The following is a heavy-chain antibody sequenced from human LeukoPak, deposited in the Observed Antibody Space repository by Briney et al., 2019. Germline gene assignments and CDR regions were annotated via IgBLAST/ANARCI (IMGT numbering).Heavy chain of an antibody. D-gene: IGHD2-2*01. Sequence: ASVKVSCKASGYTFTGYYMHWVRQAPGQGLEWMGWISPNSGGTNYAQKFQGRVTMTRDTSISTAYMELSRLRSDDTAVYYCARVYGYCSSTSCLTRWFDPWGQGALVTVSS. V-gene: IGHV1-2*02. CDR3: ARVYGYCSSTSCLTRWFDP. CDR2: ISPNSGGT. J-gene: IGHJ5*02. CDR1: GYTFTGYY.